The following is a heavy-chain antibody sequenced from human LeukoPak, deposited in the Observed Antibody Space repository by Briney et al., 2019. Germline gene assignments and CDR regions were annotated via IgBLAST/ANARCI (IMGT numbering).Heavy chain of an antibody. CDR1: GFTVSSNS. Sequence: AGGSLRLSCTVSGFTVSSNSWSWVRQAPGKGLEWVSFIYSGGNTHYSDSVKGRFTISRDNSKNTQSLQMNSLRAEDTAIYYCAKDDAWLRYNHWGQGTLVTVSS. CDR2: IYSGGNT. V-gene: IGHV3-53*01. CDR3: AKDDAWLRYNH. D-gene: IGHD2-2*02. J-gene: IGHJ4*02.